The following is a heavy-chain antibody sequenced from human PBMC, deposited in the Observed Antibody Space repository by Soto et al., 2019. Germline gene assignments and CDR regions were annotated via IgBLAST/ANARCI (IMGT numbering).Heavy chain of an antibody. CDR2: IRTYNGNT. Sequence: GVPAEVSSEAPGLTIVSYGLRSVRHAPGQRLDWLGWIRTYNGNTRYEERLKGRVTMTTDTTTNTAYMELRNLRSDDTAVYYCARGPTDYYDNSANYFLDYWGQGTLVTVSS. CDR3: ARGPTDYYDNSANYFLDY. V-gene: IGHV1-18*01. J-gene: IGHJ4*02. CDR1: GLTIVSYG. D-gene: IGHD3-22*01.